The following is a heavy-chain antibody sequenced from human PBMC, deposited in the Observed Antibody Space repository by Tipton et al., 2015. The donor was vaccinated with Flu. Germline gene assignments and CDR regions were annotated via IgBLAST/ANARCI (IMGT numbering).Heavy chain of an antibody. CDR3: ARERDVLLWFGELGYFDY. CDR1: GGSISSGSYY. CDR2: IYTSGST. Sequence: TLSFTCTVSGGSISSGSYYWSWIRQPAGKGLEWIGRIYTSGSTNYNPSLKSRVTISVDTSKNQFSLKLSSVTAADTAVYYCARERDVLLWFGELGYFDYWGQGTLVTVSS. J-gene: IGHJ4*02. D-gene: IGHD3-10*01. V-gene: IGHV4-61*02.